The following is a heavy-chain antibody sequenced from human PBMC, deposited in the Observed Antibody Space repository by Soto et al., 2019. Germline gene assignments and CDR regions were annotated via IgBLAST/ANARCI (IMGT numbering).Heavy chain of an antibody. CDR3: ARDFKGSSRPMDY. D-gene: IGHD6-6*01. CDR2: ISSSSSYI. CDR1: GFTFSSYS. J-gene: IGHJ4*02. Sequence: GSLRLSCAASGFTFSSYSMNWVRQAPGKGLEWVSSISSSSSYIYYADSVKGRFTISRDNAKNSLYLQMNSLRAEDTAVYYCARDFKGSSRPMDYWGQGTLVTVSS. V-gene: IGHV3-21*01.